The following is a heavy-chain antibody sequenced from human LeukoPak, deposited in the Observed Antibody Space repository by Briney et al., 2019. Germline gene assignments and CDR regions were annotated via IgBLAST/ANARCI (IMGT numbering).Heavy chain of an antibody. D-gene: IGHD3-3*02. J-gene: IGHJ3*02. Sequence: GASVKLSCKASGYTSTSPDINWVRQATGTGREWLGWMNPRDNTGYAQKFQGRVTLTRDKSINTAYMELSSLRSEDTAVYYCARYTQHYGFDIWGQGTMVTVSA. CDR2: MNPRDNT. CDR3: ARYTQHYGFDI. V-gene: IGHV1-8*01. CDR1: GYTSTSPD.